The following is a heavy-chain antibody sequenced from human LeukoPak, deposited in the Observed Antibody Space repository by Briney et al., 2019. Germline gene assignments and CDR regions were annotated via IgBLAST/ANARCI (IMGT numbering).Heavy chain of an antibody. Sequence: GGSLRLPCAASGFTLSNHPMYWVRQAPGKGLEWVSSLSDTGDSTHYADSVKGRFTISRDSARSALYLQMNSLRAEDTAVYYCAKGDCSSGGCYFDYWGQGSQVTVSS. CDR3: AKGDCSSGGCYFDY. D-gene: IGHD2-15*01. V-gene: IGHV3-23*01. CDR2: LSDTGDST. J-gene: IGHJ4*02. CDR1: GFTLSNHP.